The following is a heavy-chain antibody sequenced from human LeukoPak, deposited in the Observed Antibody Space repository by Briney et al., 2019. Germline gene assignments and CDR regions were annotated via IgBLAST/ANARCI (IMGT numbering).Heavy chain of an antibody. Sequence: AASVKVACKASGYTFTSYYMHWVRQAPGQGLEWMGIINPSGGSTSYAQSFQGRVTMTRDTSTSTCYMELSSQTSDDTAVYYCARQTSDGSFDYWGQGTLVTVSS. CDR2: INPSGGST. CDR3: ARQTSDGSFDY. CDR1: GYTFTSYY. V-gene: IGHV1-46*01. D-gene: IGHD3-10*01. J-gene: IGHJ4*02.